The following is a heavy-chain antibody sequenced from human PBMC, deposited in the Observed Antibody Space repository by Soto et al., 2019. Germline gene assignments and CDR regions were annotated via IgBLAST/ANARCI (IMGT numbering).Heavy chain of an antibody. D-gene: IGHD2-8*01. V-gene: IGHV4-31*03. CDR1: GGSISSGDYY. J-gene: IGHJ5*02. Sequence: PSETLSLTCTVSGGSISSGDYYWSWIRQHPGKGLEWIGYIYYSGSTYYNPSLKSRVTISVDTSKNQFSLHLTSVTPEDTAVYYCAREGANLFDPWGQGTLVTVSS. CDR2: IYYSGST. CDR3: AREGANLFDP.